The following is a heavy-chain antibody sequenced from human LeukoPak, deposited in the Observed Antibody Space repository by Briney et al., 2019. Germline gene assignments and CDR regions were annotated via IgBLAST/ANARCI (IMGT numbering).Heavy chain of an antibody. CDR2: IRHDGSIK. D-gene: IGHD3-16*01. V-gene: IGHV3-30*02. J-gene: IGHJ4*02. CDR3: ARDSLADIDY. CDR1: GFIFSTYG. Sequence: GGSLRLSCAASGFIFSTYGMYWVRQAPGKGLEWVAFIRHDGSIKNYADSVKGRSTISRDNSKNTLYLQMNSLRAEDTAVYYCARDSLADIDYWGQGTLVTVSS.